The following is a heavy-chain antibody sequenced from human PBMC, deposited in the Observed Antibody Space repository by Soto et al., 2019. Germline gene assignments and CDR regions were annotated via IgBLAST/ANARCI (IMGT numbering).Heavy chain of an antibody. CDR1: GYSFTSYW. Sequence: GESLKISCKGSGYSFTSYWIGWVRQMPGKGLEWMGIIYPGDSDTRYSPSFQGQVTISADKPISTAYLQWSSLKASDTAMYYCARLSENNYYDSSGYFDYWGQGTLVTVSS. CDR3: ARLSENNYYDSSGYFDY. V-gene: IGHV5-51*01. CDR2: IYPGDSDT. D-gene: IGHD3-22*01. J-gene: IGHJ4*02.